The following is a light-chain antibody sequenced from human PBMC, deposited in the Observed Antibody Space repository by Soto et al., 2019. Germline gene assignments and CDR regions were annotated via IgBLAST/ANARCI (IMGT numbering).Light chain of an antibody. CDR3: SSYAGSNNYV. V-gene: IGLV2-8*01. CDR2: EVN. Sequence: SALTQPPSASGSPGQSVTISCTGTTGDVGGYNYVSWYQQHPGKAPQLIIYEVNKRPSGVPDRFSGSKSDITASLTVSGLQAEDEADYYCSSYAGSNNYVFGTGTKVTVL. CDR1: TGDVGGYNY. J-gene: IGLJ1*01.